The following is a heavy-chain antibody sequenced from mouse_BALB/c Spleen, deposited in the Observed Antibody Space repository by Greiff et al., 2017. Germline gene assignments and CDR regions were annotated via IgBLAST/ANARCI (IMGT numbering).Heavy chain of an antibody. Sequence: EVKVVESGGGLVQPGGSRKLSCAASGFTFSSFGMHWVRQAPEKGLEWVAYISSGSSTIYYADTVKGRFTISRDNPKNTLFLQMTSLRSEDTAMYYCARSGGRREVAYWGQGTLVTVSA. CDR2: ISSGSSTI. D-gene: IGHD3-1*01. V-gene: IGHV5-17*02. CDR3: ARSGGRREVAY. J-gene: IGHJ3*01. CDR1: GFTFSSFG.